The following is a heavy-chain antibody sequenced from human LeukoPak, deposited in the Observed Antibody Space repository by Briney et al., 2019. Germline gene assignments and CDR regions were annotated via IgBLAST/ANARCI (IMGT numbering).Heavy chain of an antibody. CDR3: VRVKLNYYDSSTYALDI. D-gene: IGHD3-22*01. Sequence: SETLSLTCTVSGGSISSGSYYWSWIRQPAGKGLEWIGRIYASGSTNYNSSLKSRVTISVDMSKNQFSLKLSSVTAADTAVYYCVRVKLNYYDSSTYALDIWGQGTMVTVSS. CDR2: IYASGST. J-gene: IGHJ3*02. CDR1: GGSISSGSYY. V-gene: IGHV4-61*02.